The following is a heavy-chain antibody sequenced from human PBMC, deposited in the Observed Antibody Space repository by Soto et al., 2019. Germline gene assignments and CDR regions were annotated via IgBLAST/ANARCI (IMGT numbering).Heavy chain of an antibody. CDR3: ARDDHMIEDRYKY. D-gene: IGHD3-22*01. Sequence: SENVSCKAGGATCRRYALSSVRQAPGQGLEWMGGIIPIFGTANYARKFQGRVTITADESTSTAYMELSSLRSEDTAVYYCARDDHMIEDRYKYWGQGTLVTVSS. CDR1: GATCRRYA. CDR2: IIPIFGTA. J-gene: IGHJ4*02. V-gene: IGHV1-69*13.